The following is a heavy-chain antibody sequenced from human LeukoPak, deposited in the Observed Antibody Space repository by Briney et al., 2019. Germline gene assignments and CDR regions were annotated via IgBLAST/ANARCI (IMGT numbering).Heavy chain of an antibody. CDR2: IYYSGST. CDR1: GGSISSYY. D-gene: IGHD1-26*01. Sequence: PSETLSLTCTVSGGSISSYYWSWIRQPPGKGLEWIGYIYYSGSTNYNPSLRSRVTISVDTSKNQFSLKLSSVTAADTAVYYCARHSGATTGYYYGMDAWGQGTTVTVSS. V-gene: IGHV4-59*08. CDR3: ARHSGATTGYYYGMDA. J-gene: IGHJ6*02.